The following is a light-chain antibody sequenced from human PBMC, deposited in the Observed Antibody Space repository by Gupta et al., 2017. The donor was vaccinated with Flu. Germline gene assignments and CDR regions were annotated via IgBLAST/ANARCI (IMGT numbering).Light chain of an antibody. Sequence: PSTLSASVGDRVTLTCRASQSIGTWLAWYQQKRGKAPKLLIYQASTVESGVPSRISGSGSGTEFTLTISGLQPDAFANYDCQQASSYFITFGGGTKVEIK. J-gene: IGKJ4*01. CDR1: QSIGTW. V-gene: IGKV1-5*03. CDR2: QAS. CDR3: QQASSYFIT.